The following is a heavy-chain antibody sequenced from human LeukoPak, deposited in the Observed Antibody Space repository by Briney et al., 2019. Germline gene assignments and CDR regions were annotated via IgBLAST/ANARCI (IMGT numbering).Heavy chain of an antibody. D-gene: IGHD6-19*01. Sequence: GGSLRLSCAASGFTFSTYSMNWVRQAPGKGLEWVSCISSSSGYIYYADSVKGRFTISRDNAKNSLYLQMNSLRAEDTAVYYRARDASGGDYFDYWGQGTLVTVSS. CDR3: ARDASGGDYFDY. CDR2: ISSSSGYI. V-gene: IGHV3-21*01. J-gene: IGHJ4*02. CDR1: GFTFSTYS.